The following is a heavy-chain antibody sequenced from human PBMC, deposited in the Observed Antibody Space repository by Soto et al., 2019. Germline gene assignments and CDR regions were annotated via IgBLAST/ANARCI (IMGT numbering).Heavy chain of an antibody. V-gene: IGHV1-18*01. D-gene: IGHD2-2*01. CDR3: ACLIPAAMRQGAFDI. Sequence: QVQLVQSGAEVKKPGASVKVSCKASGYTFTSYGISWVRQAPGQGLEWMGWISAYNGNTNYAQKLQGRVTMTTDTSTSTAYMKLRSLRSDDTAVYYCACLIPAAMRQGAFDIWGQGTMVTVSS. CDR1: GYTFTSYG. J-gene: IGHJ3*02. CDR2: ISAYNGNT.